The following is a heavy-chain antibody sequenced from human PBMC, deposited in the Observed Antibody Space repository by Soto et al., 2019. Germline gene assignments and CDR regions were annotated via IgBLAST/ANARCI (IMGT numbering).Heavy chain of an antibody. J-gene: IGHJ2*01. Sequence: QLQLQESGPGLVKPSETLSLTCTVSGGSISSSSYYWGWIRQPPGKGLEWIGSIYYSGSTYYNPSLKSRVTIFVDTSKNQLSLKLSSVTAADTAVYYCARHLVVRSYWYFDLWGRGTLVTVSS. D-gene: IGHD2-8*02. CDR2: IYYSGST. V-gene: IGHV4-39*01. CDR3: ARHLVVRSYWYFDL. CDR1: GGSISSSSYY.